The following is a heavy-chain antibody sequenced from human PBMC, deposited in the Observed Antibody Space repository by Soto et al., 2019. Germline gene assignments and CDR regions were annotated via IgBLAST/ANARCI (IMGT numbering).Heavy chain of an antibody. Sequence: QVQLVESGGGVVQPGRSLRLSCAASGFTFSSYGMHWLRQAPGTGLEWVEVVSYDGSNKYYADSVKGRFTISRDNSKNPLYLQMTSLTAEHTAAYYCAKDRAVRGVITDSWGQGTLFTVSS. CDR1: GFTFSSYG. CDR2: VSYDGSNK. CDR3: AKDRAVRGVITDS. D-gene: IGHD3-10*01. J-gene: IGHJ4*02. V-gene: IGHV3-30*18.